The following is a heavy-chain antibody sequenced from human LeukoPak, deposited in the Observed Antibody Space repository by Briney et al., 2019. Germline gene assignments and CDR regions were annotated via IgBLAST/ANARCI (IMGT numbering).Heavy chain of an antibody. CDR1: GGSMSNYY. Sequence: SETLSLTCTVSGGSMSNYYWSWIRQPPGKGLEWIGYIFYSGSTYSNPSFKNRVTISVDTSKNQFSLRLTSVSTADTAVYYCARDRGYYGMDVWGQGTTVTVSS. J-gene: IGHJ6*02. V-gene: IGHV4-59*01. D-gene: IGHD3-10*01. CDR3: ARDRGYYGMDV. CDR2: IFYSGST.